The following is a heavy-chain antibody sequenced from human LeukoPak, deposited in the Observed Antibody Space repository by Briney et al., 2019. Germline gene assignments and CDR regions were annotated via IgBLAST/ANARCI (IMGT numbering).Heavy chain of an antibody. D-gene: IGHD6-19*01. J-gene: IGHJ4*02. Sequence: PSETLSLTCAVYGGSFSGYYWSWIRQPPGKGLEWIGEINHSGGTNYKSSLKSRVTISVDTSKNQFSLKLSSVTAADTAMYYCASSGIAVAGTGPHYFDYWGQGTLVTVSS. CDR3: ASSGIAVAGTGPHYFDY. CDR2: INHSGGT. CDR1: GGSFSGYY. V-gene: IGHV4-34*01.